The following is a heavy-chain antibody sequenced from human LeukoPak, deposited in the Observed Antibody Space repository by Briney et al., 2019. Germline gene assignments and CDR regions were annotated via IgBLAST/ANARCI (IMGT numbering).Heavy chain of an antibody. D-gene: IGHD3-10*01. Sequence: SQTLSLTCSVSGDSINSGGYYWNWIRQFPGKGLEWIGYIQYSGSTHYNTSLKSRVTISVDTSKTQFSLKMTSLTAADTAAYYCARLAMVRGLDIWGQGTMVIVSS. J-gene: IGHJ3*02. CDR1: GDSINSGGYY. V-gene: IGHV4-31*03. CDR2: IQYSGST. CDR3: ARLAMVRGLDI.